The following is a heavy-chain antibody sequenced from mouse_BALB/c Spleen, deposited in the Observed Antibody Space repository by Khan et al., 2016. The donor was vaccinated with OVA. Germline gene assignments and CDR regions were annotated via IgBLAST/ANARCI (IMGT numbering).Heavy chain of an antibody. D-gene: IGHD1-1*01. CDR2: ISYSGVT. CDR3: ARGNYYGYYFDY. J-gene: IGHJ2*01. Sequence: EVQLQESGPGLVKPSQSLSLTCTVTGYSITSGYAWNWIRQFPGSKLEWVGYISYSGVTSYTPSLKSRISITRDTSNNQVFLQLNSVTTEDTATYYCARGNYYGYYFDYWGQGTTLTVSS. V-gene: IGHV3-2*02. CDR1: GYSITSGYA.